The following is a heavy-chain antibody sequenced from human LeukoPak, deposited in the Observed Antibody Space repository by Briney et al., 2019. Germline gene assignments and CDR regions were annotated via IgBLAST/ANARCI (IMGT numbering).Heavy chain of an antibody. J-gene: IGHJ5*02. CDR1: GGSISSNNYQ. V-gene: IGHV4-39*07. Sequence: SETLSLTCTVSGGSISSNNYQWGWIRQPPGKGLEWIGNRNACYRGSTYYNPSLESRVTISLDTSRSQLSLKLTSVTAADTAVYYCAKLPYCSSSSCDYNWFDPWGQGTLVTVSS. CDR2: RNACYRGST. D-gene: IGHD2-2*01. CDR3: AKLPYCSSSSCDYNWFDP.